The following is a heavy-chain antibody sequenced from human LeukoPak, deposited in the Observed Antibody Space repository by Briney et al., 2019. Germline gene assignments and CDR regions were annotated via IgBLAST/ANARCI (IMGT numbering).Heavy chain of an antibody. V-gene: IGHV4-59*01. J-gene: IGHJ4*02. CDR3: ARWFGRFLDH. CDR1: GGSISSYY. Sequence: SEPLSLTCPASGGSISSYYWSWIRQPPGKGLEWIGYVYYSGSTNYNPSLKGRVTMSVDTSKNQFSLKLSSVTAADTAVYYCARWFGRFLDHWGQGTLVTVSS. CDR2: VYYSGST. D-gene: IGHD3-10*01.